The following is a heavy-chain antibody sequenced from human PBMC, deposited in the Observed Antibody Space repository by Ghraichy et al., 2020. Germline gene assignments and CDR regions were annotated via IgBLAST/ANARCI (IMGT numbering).Heavy chain of an antibody. CDR2: IGPDGSGG. CDR3: ARFSRSIMIVY. D-gene: IGHD3-16*01. V-gene: IGHV3-7*03. J-gene: IGHJ4*02. Sequence: GGSLRLSCAASGFTFSDYWMSWVRLAPGKGLEWVANIGPDGSGGHYIDSVKGRFTISRDNAKDSLYLQLTSLRAEDTALYFCARFSRSIMIVYWGQGTLVTFSS. CDR1: GFTFSDYW.